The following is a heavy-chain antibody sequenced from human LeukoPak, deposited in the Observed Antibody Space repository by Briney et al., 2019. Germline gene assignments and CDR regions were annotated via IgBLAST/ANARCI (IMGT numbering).Heavy chain of an antibody. CDR3: ARDRDWGSYFDS. D-gene: IGHD7-27*01. CDR2: IISTGNTK. Sequence: GGSLRLSCAASGFTFSDYYMSWIRQAPGKGLEWVSFIISTGNTKYYADSVKGRFTISRDNAKNSVYLQMNSLRAEDTAVYYRARDRDWGSYFDSWGQGTLVTVSS. V-gene: IGHV3-11*01. J-gene: IGHJ4*02. CDR1: GFTFSDYY.